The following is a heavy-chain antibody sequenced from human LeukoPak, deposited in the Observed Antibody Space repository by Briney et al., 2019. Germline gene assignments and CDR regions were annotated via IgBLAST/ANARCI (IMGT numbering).Heavy chain of an antibody. CDR3: ARDLVVATGPDY. J-gene: IGHJ4*02. V-gene: IGHV3-74*01. Sequence: GGSLRLSCAASGFTFRSYNMNWVRQAPGKGLVWVSRINNDGSTTNYADSVKGRFTISRDNAKNTLYLQMNSLRVEDTAVYYCARDLVVATGPDYWGQGTLVTVSS. CDR2: INNDGSTT. CDR1: GFTFRSYN. D-gene: IGHD5-12*01.